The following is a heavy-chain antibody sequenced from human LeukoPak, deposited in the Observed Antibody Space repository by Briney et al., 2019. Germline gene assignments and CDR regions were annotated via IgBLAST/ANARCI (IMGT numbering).Heavy chain of an antibody. CDR3: ARGGRGSGYLDY. J-gene: IGHJ4*02. CDR1: GFTFSNFW. CDR2: IKQDGSVK. D-gene: IGHD2-15*01. Sequence: PGGSLRLSCAASGFTFSNFWMNWVRQAPGKGLEWVANIKQDGSVKHYVDSVKGRFTISRDNTKNSLYLQMNSLRAEDTAVYYCARGGRGSGYLDYWGQGTLVTVSS. V-gene: IGHV3-7*01.